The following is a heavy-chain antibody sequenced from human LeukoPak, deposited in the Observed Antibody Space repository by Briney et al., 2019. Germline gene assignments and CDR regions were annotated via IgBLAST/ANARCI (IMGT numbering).Heavy chain of an antibody. CDR2: ISGSGGST. CDR1: GFTFSSYA. CDR3: ARDERGVPNFDY. Sequence: GGSLRLSCAASGFTFSSYAMSWVRQAPGKGLEWVSTISGSGGSTYYADSVKGRFTISRDNAKNSLYLQMNSLRAEDTAVYYCARDERGVPNFDYWGQGTLVTVSS. J-gene: IGHJ4*02. V-gene: IGHV3-23*01. D-gene: IGHD3-10*01.